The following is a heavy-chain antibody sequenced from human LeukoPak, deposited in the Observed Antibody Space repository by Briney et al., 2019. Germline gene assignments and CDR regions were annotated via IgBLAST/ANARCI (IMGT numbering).Heavy chain of an antibody. CDR3: AKAPVGHCSGGSCYPFDY. CDR1: GFTFSSYA. D-gene: IGHD2-15*01. J-gene: IGHJ4*02. Sequence: GGSLRLSCAASGFTFSSYAMSWVRQAPGKGLEWVSVISGSGDTTYYADSVKGRFTISRDSSKNTLYLQMNSLRAEDTAVYYCAKAPVGHCSGGSCYPFDYWGQGTLVTVSS. V-gene: IGHV3-23*01. CDR2: ISGSGDTT.